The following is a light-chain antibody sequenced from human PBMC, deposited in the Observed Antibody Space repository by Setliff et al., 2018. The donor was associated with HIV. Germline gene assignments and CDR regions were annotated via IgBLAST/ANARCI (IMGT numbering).Light chain of an antibody. Sequence: QSVLTQPAFVSGSPGQSITISCTGTSSDVGGYSHVSWYQQHPGKAPKLINYEVRNRPSGVSNRFSGSKSGNTASLTISGLRAEDEADYYCSSYAITNTLPFGTGTKGTVL. J-gene: IGLJ1*01. CDR1: SSDVGGYSH. CDR2: EVR. CDR3: SSYAITNTLP. V-gene: IGLV2-14*01.